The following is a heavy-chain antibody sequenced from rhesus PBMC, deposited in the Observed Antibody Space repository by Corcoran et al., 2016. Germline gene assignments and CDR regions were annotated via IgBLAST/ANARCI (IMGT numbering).Heavy chain of an antibody. V-gene: IGHV3S11*01. J-gene: IGHJ4*01. CDR2: MKNKGGGGTA. D-gene: IGHD6-31*01. CDR1: GFTFSNYW. Sequence: EVQLVESGGGLVQPGGSLRLSCAASGFTFSNYWMSWFRQAPGNGVEWVGCMKNKGGGGTAAYAKSVKGSFTISSDDSKNTLYLQINSPKTEDTAVYYCTRDSRGWDDSDYWGQGVLVTVSS. CDR3: TRDSRGWDDSDY.